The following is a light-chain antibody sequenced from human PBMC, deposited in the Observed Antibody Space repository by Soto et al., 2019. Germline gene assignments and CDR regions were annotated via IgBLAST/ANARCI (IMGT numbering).Light chain of an antibody. V-gene: IGLV2-14*01. CDR1: SSDVGGYNY. CDR2: DVS. CDR3: SSYTSSITLYG. J-gene: IGLJ1*01. Sequence: QSVLTQPASVSGSPGQSITISCTGTSSDVGGYNYVSWYQQHPGKAPKLMIYDVSNRPSGVSNRFSGSKSGNTASLTISGLQAEDEADYYCSSYTSSITLYGSGTGTKLTVL.